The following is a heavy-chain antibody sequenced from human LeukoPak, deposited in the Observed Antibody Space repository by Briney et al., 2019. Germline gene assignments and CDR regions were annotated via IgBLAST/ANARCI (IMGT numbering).Heavy chain of an antibody. Sequence: GASVKVSCKASGYTFTGYYMHWVRQAPGQGLEWMGWINPNSGGTNYAQKFQGRVTMTRDTSISTAYMELSRLRSDDTAVYYCARDDSGYDESCWFDPWGQGTLVTVSS. J-gene: IGHJ5*02. D-gene: IGHD5-12*01. CDR3: ARDDSGYDESCWFDP. CDR1: GYTFTGYY. V-gene: IGHV1-2*02. CDR2: INPNSGGT.